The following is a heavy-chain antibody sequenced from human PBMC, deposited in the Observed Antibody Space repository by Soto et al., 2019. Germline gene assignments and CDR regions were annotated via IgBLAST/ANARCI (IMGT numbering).Heavy chain of an antibody. CDR3: AREMTIFYYGMDV. CDR2: IYYSGST. J-gene: IGHJ6*02. D-gene: IGHD3-3*01. Sequence: QVQLQESGPGLVKPSETLSLTCTVSGGSVSSGSYYWSWIRQPPGKGLEWIGYIYYSGSTNYNPSLTRRITISVDTSKNQFSLKLSSVTAADTAVYYCAREMTIFYYGMDVWGQGTTVTVSS. CDR1: GGSVSSGSYY. V-gene: IGHV4-61*01.